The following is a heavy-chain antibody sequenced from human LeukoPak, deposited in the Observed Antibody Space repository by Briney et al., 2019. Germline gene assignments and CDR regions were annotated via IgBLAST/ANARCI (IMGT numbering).Heavy chain of an antibody. V-gene: IGHV4-34*01. Sequence: SETLSLTCAVYGGSFSGYYWSWIRQPPGKGLEWIGEINHSGSTNYNPSLESRVTISVDTSKNQFSLKLSSVTAADTAVYYCARAIAALARPVDYWGQGTLVTVSS. CDR1: GGSFSGYY. CDR3: ARAIAALARPVDY. D-gene: IGHD6-13*01. CDR2: INHSGST. J-gene: IGHJ4*02.